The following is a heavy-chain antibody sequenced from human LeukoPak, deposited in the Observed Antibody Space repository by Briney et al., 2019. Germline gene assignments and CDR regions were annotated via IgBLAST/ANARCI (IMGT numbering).Heavy chain of an antibody. D-gene: IGHD3-10*01. CDR3: ARDSRDYGSGSYWDV. CDR1: GGSIKNYY. V-gene: IGHV4-59*01. J-gene: IGHJ6*02. Sequence: SETLSLTCIVSGGSIKNYYWHWIRQPPGKGLEWIGYITGSIYFSGSTKYDPSLESRVTMSVDTSKNQFPLTLSSVTAADTAVYYCARDSRDYGSGSYWDVWGQGTTVTVSS. CDR2: ITGSIYFSGST.